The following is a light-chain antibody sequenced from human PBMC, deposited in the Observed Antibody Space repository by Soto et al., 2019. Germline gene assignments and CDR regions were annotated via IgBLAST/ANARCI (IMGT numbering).Light chain of an antibody. CDR2: GAS. J-gene: IGKJ1*01. Sequence: PGQSPRLLIYGASSRATGIPDRFSGSGSGTDFTLIISRLEPEDFAVYHCQQYGSSPWTFGQGTKVDIK. V-gene: IGKV3-20*01. CDR3: QQYGSSPWT.